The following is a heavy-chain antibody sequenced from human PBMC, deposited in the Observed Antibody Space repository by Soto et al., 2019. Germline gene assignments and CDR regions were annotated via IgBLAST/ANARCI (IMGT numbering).Heavy chain of an antibody. D-gene: IGHD3-10*01. Sequence: QLQLQESGPGLVKPSETLSLTCTVSGGSINNSSFYWGWVRQPPGKRLEWIGSIYYSGSAYYNPSLKSRLTISGDKSKNQFSLNLSSVTAADTAVYFCARRPLVRGIIPYYFDSWGQGTLVTVSS. J-gene: IGHJ4*02. CDR1: GGSINNSSFY. CDR2: IYYSGSA. CDR3: ARRPLVRGIIPYYFDS. V-gene: IGHV4-39*01.